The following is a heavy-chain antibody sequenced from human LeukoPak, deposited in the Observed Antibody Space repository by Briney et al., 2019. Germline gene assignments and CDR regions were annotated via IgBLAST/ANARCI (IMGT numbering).Heavy chain of an antibody. J-gene: IGHJ6*02. D-gene: IGHD3-16*01. CDR1: GFTFSTYW. Sequence: GGSLRLSCAASGFTFSTYWMHWVRQTPGKGLVWVSHINSDGSSTSYADSVKGRFTISRDNAKNTLYLQMNSLRAEDTAVYYCARDWVYGLDVWGQGTTVTVSS. CDR3: ARDWVYGLDV. CDR2: INSDGSST. V-gene: IGHV3-74*01.